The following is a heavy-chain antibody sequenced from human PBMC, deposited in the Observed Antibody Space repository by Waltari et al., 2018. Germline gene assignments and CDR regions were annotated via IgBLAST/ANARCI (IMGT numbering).Heavy chain of an antibody. CDR3: ARAGYSEGGWYFDL. V-gene: IGHV3-53*02. CDR2: IYSGGST. CDR1: GFPVRTTH. Sequence: EVQLVETGGGLIQPGGSLRPPCAASGFPVRTTHLSWVRQAPGKGLAWVSVIYSGGSTYYADSVKGRFTISRDNSKNTLYLQMNSLRAEDTAVYYCARAGYSEGGWYFDLWGRGTLVTVSS. J-gene: IGHJ2*01. D-gene: IGHD1-1*01.